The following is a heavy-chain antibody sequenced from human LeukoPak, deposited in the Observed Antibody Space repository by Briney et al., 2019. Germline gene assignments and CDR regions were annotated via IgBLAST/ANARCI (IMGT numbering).Heavy chain of an antibody. CDR3: AREKGIVVVVATHYYYGMDV. Sequence: VKVSCKASGYTFTSYGISWVRQAPGQGLEWMGWISAYNGNTNYAQKLQGRVTMTTDTSTSIAYMELRSLRSDDTAVYYCAREKGIVVVVATHYYYGMDVWGQGTTVTVSS. V-gene: IGHV1-18*01. J-gene: IGHJ6*02. D-gene: IGHD2-15*01. CDR2: ISAYNGNT. CDR1: GYTFTSYG.